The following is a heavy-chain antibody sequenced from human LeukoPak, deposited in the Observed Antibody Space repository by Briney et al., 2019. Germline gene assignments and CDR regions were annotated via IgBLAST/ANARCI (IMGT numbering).Heavy chain of an antibody. CDR2: ISSDGTKK. Sequence: PGGSLRLSCAASGFTFIGHAMHWVRQAPGKGLEWVGVISSDGTKKYYADSVKGRFTLSRDNSKNTLYLQMNSLRADDTAVYYCARDTVDNRSAYYYQYWGQGTLVTVSS. J-gene: IGHJ1*01. D-gene: IGHD3-3*01. CDR1: GFTFIGHA. CDR3: ARDTVDNRSAYYYQY. V-gene: IGHV3-30-3*01.